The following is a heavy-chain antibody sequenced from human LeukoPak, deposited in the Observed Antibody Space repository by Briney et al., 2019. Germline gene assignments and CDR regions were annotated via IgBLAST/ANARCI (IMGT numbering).Heavy chain of an antibody. Sequence: SETQSLTCTVPGGSISSYYWTWVRQPPGKGLEWIGYIYYSGITNYNPSLKSRVTISVDTSKNQFSLKLTSVTAADTAMYYCARSDSSSLPSDYWGQGTLVTVSS. CDR2: IYYSGIT. D-gene: IGHD6-6*01. CDR1: GGSISSYY. J-gene: IGHJ4*02. CDR3: ARSDSSSLPSDY. V-gene: IGHV4-59*01.